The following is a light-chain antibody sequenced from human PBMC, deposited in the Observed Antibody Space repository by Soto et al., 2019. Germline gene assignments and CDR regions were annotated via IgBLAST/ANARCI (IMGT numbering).Light chain of an antibody. V-gene: IGLV6-57*04. CDR1: SGGIANNY. Sequence: NFMLTQPHSVSESPGETVTISCTRTSGGIANNYVQWYQQRPGSAPTIVIYEHNQRPSGVPARFSGSTDGSSNSASLTISGLQTEDEADYYCQSYDSRFVLFGGGTKLTVL. CDR2: EHN. J-gene: IGLJ2*01. CDR3: QSYDSRFVL.